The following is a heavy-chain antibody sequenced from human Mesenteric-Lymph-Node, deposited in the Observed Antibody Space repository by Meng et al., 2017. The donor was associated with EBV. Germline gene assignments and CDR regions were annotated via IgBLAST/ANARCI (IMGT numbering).Heavy chain of an antibody. CDR3: SRESWRAFDY. V-gene: IGHV6-1*01. Sequence: QVQLQQPGPGLGKPTQTRSLTCAISGDSVSNTNVAWNWIRQSPSRGLEWLGRTYYRSKWYNEYAQSVKGRITINPDKYKSEFSLQLNSVTPDDTAVYYCSRESWRAFDYWGQGTLVTVSS. J-gene: IGHJ4*02. CDR2: TYYRSKWYN. CDR1: GDSVSNTNVA.